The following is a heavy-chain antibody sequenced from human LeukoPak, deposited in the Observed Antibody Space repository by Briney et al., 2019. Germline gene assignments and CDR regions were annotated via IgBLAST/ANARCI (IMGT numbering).Heavy chain of an antibody. V-gene: IGHV4-4*07. CDR1: GGSISGYY. CDR2: IYTSGST. CDR3: ARMDDCGSTDCSAFDY. D-gene: IGHD2-2*01. Sequence: SETLSLTCTVSGGSISGYYWSWIRQPARKGLEWLGRIYTSGSTNYNPSLKSRVTMSVDTSKNQFSLKLSSVTAADTAVYYCARMDDCGSTDCSAFDYWGQGTLVPVSS. J-gene: IGHJ4*02.